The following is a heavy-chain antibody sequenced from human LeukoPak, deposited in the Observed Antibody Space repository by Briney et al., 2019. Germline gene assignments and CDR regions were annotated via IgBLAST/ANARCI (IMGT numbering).Heavy chain of an antibody. CDR2: INAGNGNT. V-gene: IGHV1-3*01. CDR3: ARAGYDFWSDYPSAMDV. J-gene: IGHJ6*02. Sequence: GASVNASCKASGYTFTSYAMHWVRQAPGQRLEWMGWINAGNGNTKYSQKFQGRVTITRDTSASTAYMELSSLRSEDTAVYYCARAGYDFWSDYPSAMDVWGQGTTVTVSS. CDR1: GYTFTSYA. D-gene: IGHD3-3*01.